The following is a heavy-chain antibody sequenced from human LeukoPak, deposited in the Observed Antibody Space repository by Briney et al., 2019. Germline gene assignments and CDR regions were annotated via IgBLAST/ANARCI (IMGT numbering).Heavy chain of an antibody. CDR2: MYHSGSS. J-gene: IGHJ4*02. CDR3: ARGRPYFDY. CDR1: DDSITMYY. Sequence: PSETLSLTCTVSDDSITMYYWTWIRQPPGKGLEWIGSMYHSGSSYYNPSLKSRVTISLVTSKNQFSLKLSSVTAADTAVYYCARGRPYFDYWGQGTLVTVSS. V-gene: IGHV4-38-2*02.